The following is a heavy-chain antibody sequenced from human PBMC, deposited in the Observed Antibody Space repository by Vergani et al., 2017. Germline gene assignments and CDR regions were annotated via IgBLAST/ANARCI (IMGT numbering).Heavy chain of an antibody. D-gene: IGHD3-10*01. J-gene: IGHJ4*02. CDR2: INPNSGGT. CDR3: ARGSARDYYGSGSYYH. V-gene: IGHV1-2*04. Sequence: QVQLVQSGAEVKKPGASVKVSCKASGYTFTGYYMHWVRQAPGQGLEWMGWINPNSGGTNYAQKFQGWVTMTRETSISTAYMELSRLRSDDTAVYYCARGSARDYYGSGSYYHWGQGTLVTVSS. CDR1: GYTFTGYY.